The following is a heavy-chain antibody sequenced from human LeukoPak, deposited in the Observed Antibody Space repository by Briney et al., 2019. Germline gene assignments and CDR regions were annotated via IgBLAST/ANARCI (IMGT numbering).Heavy chain of an antibody. CDR3: ALKGGIQLHDAFDI. CDR2: IIPVFDTA. D-gene: IGHD5-18*01. CDR1: GDTFSNYD. J-gene: IGHJ3*02. Sequence: ASVKVSCKASGDTFSNYDVTWVRQAPGQGLEWMGRIIPVFDTAKYAQNFQGRVTITTDESTSTAYMELSSLRSEDTAVYYCALKGGIQLHDAFDIWGQGTMVTVSS. V-gene: IGHV1-69*05.